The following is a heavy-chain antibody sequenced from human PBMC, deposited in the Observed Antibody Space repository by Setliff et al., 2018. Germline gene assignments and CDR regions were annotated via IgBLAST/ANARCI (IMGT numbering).Heavy chain of an antibody. CDR1: GYTFTSYD. CDR3: ATSVSWIQLVLYPQGHPEPFDY. Sequence: ASVKVSCKASGYTFTSYDINWVRQATGQGLEWMGWMNPNSGNTGYAQKFQGRVTITEDTSTDTAYMELSSLRSEDTAVYYCATSVSWIQLVLYPQGHPEPFDYWGQGTLVTVSS. CDR2: MNPNSGNT. D-gene: IGHD5-18*01. V-gene: IGHV1-8*03. J-gene: IGHJ4*02.